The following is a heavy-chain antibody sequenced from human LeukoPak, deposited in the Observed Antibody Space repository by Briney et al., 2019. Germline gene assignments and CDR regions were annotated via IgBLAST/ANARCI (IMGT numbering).Heavy chain of an antibody. CDR1: GGTFSSYA. D-gene: IGHD3-22*01. CDR2: IILIFGIA. J-gene: IGHJ3*02. CDR3: ARVDDSSGGDAFDI. V-gene: IGHV1-69*04. Sequence: SVKVSCKASGGTFSSYAISWVRQAPGQGLEWMGRIILIFGIANYAQKFQGRVTITADKSTSTAYMELSSLRSEDTAVYYCARVDDSSGGDAFDIWGQGTMVTVSS.